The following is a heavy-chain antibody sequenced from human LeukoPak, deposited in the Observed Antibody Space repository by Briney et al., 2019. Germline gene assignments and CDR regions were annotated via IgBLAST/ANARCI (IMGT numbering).Heavy chain of an antibody. D-gene: IGHD2-8*01. CDR1: GFTFSSYG. Sequence: GGSLRLSCAASGFTFSSYGMHWVRQAPGKGLEWVAVIWYDGSNKYYADSVKGRFTISRDNSKNTLYLQMNSLRAEGTAVYYCANGNRCTSPNCLGYYYFYMDVWGKGTTVTVSS. CDR2: IWYDGSNK. CDR3: ANGNRCTSPNCLGYYYFYMDV. V-gene: IGHV3-33*06. J-gene: IGHJ6*03.